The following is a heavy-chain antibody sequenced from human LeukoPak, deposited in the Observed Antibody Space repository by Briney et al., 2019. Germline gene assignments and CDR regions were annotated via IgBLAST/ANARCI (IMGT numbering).Heavy chain of an antibody. Sequence: PSETLSLTCAVSSYSFTSGYYWGWPRQPPGKGLGWIGSFYYAGNTYYNPSLKSPATVSVDTSNNQLSLKLTSVTAADTAVYYCARGQGYFDLWGRGTRVSVSS. CDR2: FYYAGNT. CDR3: ARGQGYFDL. CDR1: SYSFTSGYY. J-gene: IGHJ2*01. V-gene: IGHV4-38-2*01.